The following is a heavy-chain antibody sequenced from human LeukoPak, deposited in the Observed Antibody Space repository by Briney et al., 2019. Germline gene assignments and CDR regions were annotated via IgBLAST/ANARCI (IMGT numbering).Heavy chain of an antibody. J-gene: IGHJ4*02. CDR3: AKDRTWYYYDSSGYYYFDY. CDR1: GFTFSSYA. Sequence: GGSLRLSSAASGFTFSSYAMSWVRQAPGKGLEWVSAISGSGGSTYYADSVKGRFTISRDNSKNTLYLQMNSLRAEDTAVYYCAKDRTWYYYDSSGYYYFDYWGQGTLVTVSS. D-gene: IGHD3-22*01. CDR2: ISGSGGST. V-gene: IGHV3-23*01.